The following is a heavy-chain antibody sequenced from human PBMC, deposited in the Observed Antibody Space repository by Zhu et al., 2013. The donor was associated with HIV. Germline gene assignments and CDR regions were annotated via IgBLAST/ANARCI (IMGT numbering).Heavy chain of an antibody. V-gene: IGHV1-69*01. CDR3: ARDRSGYSYGYALGESDY. D-gene: IGHD5-18*01. J-gene: IGHJ4*02. CDR1: GGTFSSYA. Sequence: QVQLVQSGAEVKKPGSSVKVSCKASGGTFSSYAISWVRQAPGQGLEWMGGIIPIFGTANYAQKFQGRVTITADESTSTAYMELSSLRSEDTAVYYCARDRSGYSYGYALGESDYWGQGTLVTVSS. CDR2: IIPIFGTA.